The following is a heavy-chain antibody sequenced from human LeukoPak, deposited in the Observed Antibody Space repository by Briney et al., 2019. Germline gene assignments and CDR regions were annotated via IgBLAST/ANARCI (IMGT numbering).Heavy chain of an antibody. CDR2: ISGSGGGT. D-gene: IGHD4-17*01. J-gene: IGHJ4*02. Sequence: GGSLRLSCAASGFTFSSYTMCWVRQAPGKGLEWVSAISGSGGGTYYADSVKGRFTISRDNSKNTLYLQMNSLRAEDTAIYYCEKDLSGDSSTVTTPLFDYWGQGTLVTVSS. CDR3: EKDLSGDSSTVTTPLFDY. V-gene: IGHV3-23*01. CDR1: GFTFSSYT.